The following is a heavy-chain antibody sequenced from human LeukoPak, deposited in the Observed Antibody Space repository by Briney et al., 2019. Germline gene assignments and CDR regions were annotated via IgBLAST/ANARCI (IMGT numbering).Heavy chain of an antibody. V-gene: IGHV3-9*01. CDR3: AKDESSSSWYFDY. D-gene: IGHD6-13*01. Sequence: GRSLTLPCAASGFTFDDYAMHWVRQAPGKGLEWVSGISRNSGSIGYADSVKGRFTISRDNAKNSLYLQVNSLRAEDTALYYCAKDESSSSWYFDYWGQGTLVTVSS. CDR2: ISRNSGSI. J-gene: IGHJ4*02. CDR1: GFTFDDYA.